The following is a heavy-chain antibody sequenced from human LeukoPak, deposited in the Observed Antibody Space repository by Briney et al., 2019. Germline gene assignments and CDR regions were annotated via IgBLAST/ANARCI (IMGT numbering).Heavy chain of an antibody. CDR2: ITGGGSGI. CDR1: GFTFSNYA. V-gene: IGHV3-23*01. J-gene: IGHJ4*02. CDR3: AKWGDYDVLTGYYVSYY. Sequence: GASLRLSCAASGFTFSNYAMSWVRQAPGKGLEWVSAITGGGSGIYYADSMKSRFTISRDNSKNTLYLQINSLRAEDTAVYYCAKWGDYDVLTGYYVSYYWGQGTLVTVSS. D-gene: IGHD3-9*01.